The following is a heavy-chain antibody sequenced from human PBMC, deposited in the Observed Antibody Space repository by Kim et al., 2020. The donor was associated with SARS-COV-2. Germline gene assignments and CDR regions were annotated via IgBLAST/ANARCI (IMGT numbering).Heavy chain of an antibody. V-gene: IGHV4-34*01. D-gene: IGHD6-19*01. CDR3: ARGKFTSGWGSFDY. J-gene: IGHJ4*02. CDR1: GGSFSGYY. Sequence: SETLSLTCAVYGGSFSGYYWSWIRQPPGKGLEWIGEINHSGSTNYNPSLKSRVTISVDTSKNQFSLKLSSVTAADTAVYYCARGKFTSGWGSFDYWGQGTLVTVSS. CDR2: INHSGST.